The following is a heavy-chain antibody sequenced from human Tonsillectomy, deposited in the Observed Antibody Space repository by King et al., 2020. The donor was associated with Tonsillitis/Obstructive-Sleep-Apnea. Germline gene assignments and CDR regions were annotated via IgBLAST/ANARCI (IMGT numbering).Heavy chain of an antibody. CDR1: GFTFSTYA. CDR3: ARATYYCSSTSCYGRPYYYYYHMDV. CDR2: ISYDGSNE. J-gene: IGHJ6*03. V-gene: IGHV3-30*04. D-gene: IGHD2-2*01. Sequence: VQLVESGGGVVQPVRSLRLSCAASGFTFSTYAMHWVRQAPGKGLEWVAIISYDGSNEYYADSVKGRFTISRDNSKNTLYLQMNSLRPEDTAVYYCARATYYCSSTSCYGRPYYYYYHMDVWGKGTTVTVSS.